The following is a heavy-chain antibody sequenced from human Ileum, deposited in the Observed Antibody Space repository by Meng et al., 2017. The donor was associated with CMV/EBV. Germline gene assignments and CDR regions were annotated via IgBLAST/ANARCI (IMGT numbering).Heavy chain of an antibody. CDR1: GYTFTGYY. CDR2: INPNSGGT. V-gene: IGHV1-2*02. D-gene: IGHD3-3*01. J-gene: IGHJ3*02. CDR3: ARLGVVIGPAERGETTDDFDI. Sequence: ASVKVSCKASGYTFTGYYMHLLRQAPGQRREWMGWINPNSGGTNYAQKFQGRVTMTRDTSVSTAYMGLSRLRSDDTAVYYCARLGVVIGPAERGETTDDFDIWGQGTMVTVSS.